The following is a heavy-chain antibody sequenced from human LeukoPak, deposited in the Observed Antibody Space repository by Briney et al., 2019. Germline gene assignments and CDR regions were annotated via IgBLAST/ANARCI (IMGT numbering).Heavy chain of an antibody. J-gene: IGHJ4*02. CDR3: ARGYGSGSYPIDY. CDR2: IWYDGSNK. Sequence: GGSLRLSCAASGFTFSNYGMHWVRQAPGKGLEWVAVIWYDGSNKYYADSVKGRFTISRDNSKNTLYGQMNSLRAEDTAVYYCARGYGSGSYPIDYWGQGALVTVSS. D-gene: IGHD3-10*01. V-gene: IGHV3-33*01. CDR1: GFTFSNYG.